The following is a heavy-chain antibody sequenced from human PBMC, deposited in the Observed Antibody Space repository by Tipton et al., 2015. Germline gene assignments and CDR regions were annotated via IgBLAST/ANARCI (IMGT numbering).Heavy chain of an antibody. V-gene: IGHV4-38-2*01. Sequence: TLSLTYAVSAYSISTDYYWGWIRQPPGKGLEWIGTISHSGSTYYNPSLKSRVTISADTSKNQFSLKLSSVAAADTAVYYCACQDYDSLTRDYQTVDYWGQGTLVTVSS. CDR1: AYSISTDYY. CDR3: ACQDYDSLTRDYQTVDY. D-gene: IGHD3-9*01. J-gene: IGHJ4*02. CDR2: ISHSGST.